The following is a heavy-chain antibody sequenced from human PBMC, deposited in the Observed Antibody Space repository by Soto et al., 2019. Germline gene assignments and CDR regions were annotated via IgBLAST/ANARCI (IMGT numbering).Heavy chain of an antibody. Sequence: QVQLQESGPGLVKPSQTLSLTCTVSGGSITSGGYYWSWIRQHPGRGLEWMGYVYYSGSTYYNPSPKSRVTISVDTSKNQFSLKLSSVTAADTAVYYCARWPQLEPRFDYWGQGTLVTVSS. CDR1: GGSITSGGYY. CDR2: VYYSGST. D-gene: IGHD1-1*01. V-gene: IGHV4-31*03. J-gene: IGHJ4*02. CDR3: ARWPQLEPRFDY.